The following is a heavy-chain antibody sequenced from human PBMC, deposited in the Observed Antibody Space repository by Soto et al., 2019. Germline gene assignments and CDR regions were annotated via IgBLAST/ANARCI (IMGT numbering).Heavy chain of an antibody. CDR1: VVSISSGGYY. Sequence: PSETLSLTCTFSVVSISSGGYYCIWIRQHPGKGLEWIGYIYYSGSTYYNPSLKSRVTISVDTSKNQFSMKLSSVTAADTAVYYWARLGVVAASENWFETWGQGTPVTVSP. CDR2: IYYSGST. CDR3: ARLGVVAASENWFET. D-gene: IGHD1-26*01. V-gene: IGHV4-31*03. J-gene: IGHJ5*02.